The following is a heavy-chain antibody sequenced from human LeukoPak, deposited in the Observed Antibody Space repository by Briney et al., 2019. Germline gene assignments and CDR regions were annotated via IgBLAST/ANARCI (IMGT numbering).Heavy chain of an antibody. Sequence: ASVKLSCKASGYTFTSYDINWVRQATGQGLEWMGWMNPNSGNTGYAQKFQGRVTMTRNTSISTAYMELSSLRSEDTAVYYCASSCGGDCYYRAFDIWGQGTLGSVSS. CDR1: GYTFTSYD. D-gene: IGHD2-21*02. V-gene: IGHV1-8*01. CDR3: ASSCGGDCYYRAFDI. J-gene: IGHJ3*02. CDR2: MNPNSGNT.